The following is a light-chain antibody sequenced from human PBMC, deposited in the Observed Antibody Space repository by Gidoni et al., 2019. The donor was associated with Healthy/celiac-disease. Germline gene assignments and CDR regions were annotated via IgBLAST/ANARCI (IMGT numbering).Light chain of an antibody. J-gene: IGLJ2*01. CDR1: SSDVGSYNL. CDR2: EVS. V-gene: IGLV2-23*02. Sequence: QSALTQPASVSGSPGQSITISCTGTSSDVGSYNLVSWYQQHPGKAPKLMIHEVSKRPSGVSNRFSGSKSGNTASLTISGLQAEDEADYYCCSYAGSSTFDVVFGGGTKLTVL. CDR3: CSYAGSSTFDVV.